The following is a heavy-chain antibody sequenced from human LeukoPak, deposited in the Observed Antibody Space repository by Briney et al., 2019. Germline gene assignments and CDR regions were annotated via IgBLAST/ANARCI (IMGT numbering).Heavy chain of an antibody. Sequence: ASVKVSCKASGYTFTSYGISWVRQAPGQGLEWMGWISAYNGNTNYAQKLQGRVIMTTDTSTSTAYMELRSLRSDDTAVYYCARDRERVVATMGYYWGQGTLVTVSS. V-gene: IGHV1-18*01. CDR1: GYTFTSYG. J-gene: IGHJ4*02. CDR3: ARDRERVVATMGYY. CDR2: ISAYNGNT. D-gene: IGHD5-12*01.